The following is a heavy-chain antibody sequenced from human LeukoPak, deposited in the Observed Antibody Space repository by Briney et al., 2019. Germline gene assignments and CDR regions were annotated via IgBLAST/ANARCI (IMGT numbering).Heavy chain of an antibody. CDR2: IGYDGTNE. J-gene: IGHJ4*02. D-gene: IGHD2-2*01. Sequence: QPGRSLRLSCAASGFTFSSYGMHCDRQAPGKGLEWVALIGYDGTNEYYADSVKGRFTISRDNSKNTLYLQMKRLRAADTAVYYCAIPFYCSGTSCYAPSFDYWGQGTLVTVSS. CDR1: GFTFSSYG. V-gene: IGHV3-33*01. CDR3: AIPFYCSGTSCYAPSFDY.